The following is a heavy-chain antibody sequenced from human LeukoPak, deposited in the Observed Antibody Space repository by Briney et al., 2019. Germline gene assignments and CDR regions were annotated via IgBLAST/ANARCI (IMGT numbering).Heavy chain of an antibody. Sequence: ASVKVSCKASGGTFSSYAISWVRQAPGQGLEWMGRIIPILGIANYAQKFQGRVTITADKSTSTAYMELSSLRSEDTAVYYCARWLAVRGTNQRGYYYYYMDVWGKGTTVTVSS. D-gene: IGHD6-6*01. J-gene: IGHJ6*03. V-gene: IGHV1-69*04. CDR3: ARWLAVRGTNQRGYYYYYMDV. CDR1: GGTFSSYA. CDR2: IIPILGIA.